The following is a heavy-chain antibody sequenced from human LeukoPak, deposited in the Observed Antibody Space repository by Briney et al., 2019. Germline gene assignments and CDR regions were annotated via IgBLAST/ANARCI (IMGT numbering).Heavy chain of an antibody. V-gene: IGHV3-7*04. Sequence: GGSLRLSCAASGFTFSNYCMTWVRQAPGKGLEWVANIEQDGSEMYSVDSVKGRFSISRDNAKKALYLQMNSLRAEDTAVYYCARAYYYGSGDYYSWAYFDFWGLGTLVTVSS. CDR1: GFTFSNYC. CDR2: IEQDGSEM. CDR3: ARAYYYGSGDYYSWAYFDF. J-gene: IGHJ4*02. D-gene: IGHD3-10*01.